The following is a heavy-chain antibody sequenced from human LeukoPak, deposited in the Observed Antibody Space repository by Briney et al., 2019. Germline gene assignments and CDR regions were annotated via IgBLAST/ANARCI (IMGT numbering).Heavy chain of an antibody. CDR3: ASDRSMSGWYIDL. Sequence: GGSLRLSCAASGFTFSVCGMHWVRQAPGKGLEWVAVIWYDGSNRYYPDSVQGRFTISRDNSKNTLYLQVNSLRAEDTAVYYCASDRSMSGWYIDLWGRGTLVTVSS. J-gene: IGHJ2*01. D-gene: IGHD2/OR15-2a*01. CDR2: IWYDGSNR. CDR1: GFTFSVCG. V-gene: IGHV3-33*01.